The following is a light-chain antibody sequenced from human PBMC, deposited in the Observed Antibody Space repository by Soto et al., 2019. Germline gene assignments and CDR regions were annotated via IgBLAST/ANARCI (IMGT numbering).Light chain of an antibody. V-gene: IGKV3-15*01. Sequence: EIVMMQSPATLFVSPGERATLSCRASQSVSSNLAWYLQKPGQAPRLLIHSASTRATDVPARFGGSGSGTEFTLSISSLQSEDFAVYFCQQYKSWPWTFGQGTKVDI. J-gene: IGKJ1*01. CDR2: SAS. CDR3: QQYKSWPWT. CDR1: QSVSSN.